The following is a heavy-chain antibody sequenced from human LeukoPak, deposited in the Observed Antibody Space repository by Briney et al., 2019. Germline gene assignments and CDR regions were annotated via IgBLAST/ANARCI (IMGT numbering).Heavy chain of an antibody. J-gene: IGHJ4*02. CDR1: AFIFSGHW. CDR2: IKEDGSER. CDR3: ARDAAYYDYVWGSYRADPFDY. D-gene: IGHD3-16*02. Sequence: GGSLRLSCEGSAFIFSGHWMNWVRQTPGKGLEWVASIKEDGSERQYVDSVKGRFSISRDNTKGSLFLQLNSLRAEDTAVYYCARDAAYYDYVWGSYRADPFDYWGQGTLVTVSS. V-gene: IGHV3-7*03.